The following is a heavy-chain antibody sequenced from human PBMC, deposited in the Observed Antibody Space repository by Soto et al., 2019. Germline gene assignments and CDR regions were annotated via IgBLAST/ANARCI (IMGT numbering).Heavy chain of an antibody. CDR1: GYSFTSYW. CDR2: IYPGYSDT. J-gene: IGHJ6*01. V-gene: IGHV5-51*01. CDR3: ARHGRIAAAGNYYYGMDV. D-gene: IGHD6-13*01. Sequence: GESLKISCKGSGYSFTSYWIGWVRQMPGKGLEWMGIIYPGYSDTRYSPSFQGQVTISADKSISTAYLQWSSLKASDTAMYYCARHGRIAAAGNYYYGMDVWGQGTTVTVYS.